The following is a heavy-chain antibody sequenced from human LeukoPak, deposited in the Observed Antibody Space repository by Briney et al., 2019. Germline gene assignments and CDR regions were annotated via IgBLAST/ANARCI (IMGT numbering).Heavy chain of an antibody. CDR2: INPNSGGT. D-gene: IGHD2-15*01. CDR3: ATQIICRGGTCYSSYHYYAMDV. Sequence: ASVKVSCKASGYTFTGYYIHWVRQAPGQGLEWMGWINPNSGGTNSAQKFQGRVAMTRDTSISTAYMELSRLRSDDTAVYYCATQIICRGGTCYSSYHYYAMDVWGQGTTVTVSS. J-gene: IGHJ6*02. CDR1: GYTFTGYY. V-gene: IGHV1-2*02.